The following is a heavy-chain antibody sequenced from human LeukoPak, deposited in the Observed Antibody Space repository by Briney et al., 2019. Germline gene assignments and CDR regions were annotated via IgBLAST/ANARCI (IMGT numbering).Heavy chain of an antibody. Sequence: GGSLRLSCAASGFTLSSYGIHWVRQAPGKGLEWVAVIWYDGTNRYYVDSVRGRFTISRDNAKSSLYLQMRSLRAEDTAVYYCARALGGDFFDYWGQGTLVTVSS. V-gene: IGHV3-33*03. CDR3: ARALGGDFFDY. D-gene: IGHD3-10*01. CDR2: IWYDGTNR. CDR1: GFTLSSYG. J-gene: IGHJ4*02.